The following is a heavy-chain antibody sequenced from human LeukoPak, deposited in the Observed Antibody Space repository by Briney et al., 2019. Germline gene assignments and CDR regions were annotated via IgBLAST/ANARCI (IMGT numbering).Heavy chain of an antibody. J-gene: IGHJ4*02. Sequence: GGSLRLSCAASGFTFSDYSMSWIRQAPGKGLEWVSYISSSGSTIYYADSVKGRFTISRDNAKNSLYLQMNSLRAEGTAVYYCARIVEMATIDYWGQGTLVTVSS. CDR1: GFTFSDYS. CDR3: ARIVEMATIDY. D-gene: IGHD5-24*01. CDR2: ISSSGSTI. V-gene: IGHV3-11*01.